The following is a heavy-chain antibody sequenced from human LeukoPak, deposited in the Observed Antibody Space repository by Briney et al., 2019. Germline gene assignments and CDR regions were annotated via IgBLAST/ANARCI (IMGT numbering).Heavy chain of an antibody. Sequence: PGGSLRLSCAASGFTFNSYAMTWVRQAPAKGLEWVSAISGSGDSTYYADSVRGRFTISRDNSKNTLYLQMNSLRAEDTAVYYCARVFSISTGDFWSGYYPGPSDYWGQGTLVTVSS. D-gene: IGHD3-3*01. CDR3: ARVFSISTGDFWSGYYPGPSDY. CDR2: ISGSGDST. J-gene: IGHJ4*02. V-gene: IGHV3-23*01. CDR1: GFTFNSYA.